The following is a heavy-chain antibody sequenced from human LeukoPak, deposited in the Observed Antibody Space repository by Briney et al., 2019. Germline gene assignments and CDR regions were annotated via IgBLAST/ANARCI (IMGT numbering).Heavy chain of an antibody. Sequence: SETLSLTCAVYGGSFSGYYWSWIRQPPGKGPEWIGEINHSGSTNYNPSLKSRVTISVDTSKSQFSLRLTSVTAADTAVYYCARHVRFLEWLSSYYFDYWGQGTLVTVSS. D-gene: IGHD3-3*01. V-gene: IGHV4-34*01. CDR3: ARHVRFLEWLSSYYFDY. J-gene: IGHJ4*02. CDR1: GGSFSGYY. CDR2: INHSGST.